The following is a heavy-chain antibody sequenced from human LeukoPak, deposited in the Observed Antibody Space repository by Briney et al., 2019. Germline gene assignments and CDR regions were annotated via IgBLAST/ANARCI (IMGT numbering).Heavy chain of an antibody. CDR2: IYTSGST. J-gene: IGHJ6*03. CDR1: GGSISSYY. CDR3: ARDSYYYDSSGYYWYYYYMDV. Sequence: PSETLSLTCTVSGGSISSYYWSWIRQPPGKGLEWIGRIYTSGSTNCNPSLKSRVTMSVDTSKNQFSLKLSSVTAADTAVYYCARDSYYYDSSGYYWYYYYMDVWGKGTTVTISS. D-gene: IGHD3-22*01. V-gene: IGHV4-4*07.